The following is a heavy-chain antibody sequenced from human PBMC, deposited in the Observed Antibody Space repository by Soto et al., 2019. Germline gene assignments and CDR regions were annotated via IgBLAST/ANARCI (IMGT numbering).Heavy chain of an antibody. CDR1: GGSVTNSSYY. J-gene: IGHJ4*02. CDR3: VSQRTTVPTQAYFDY. V-gene: IGHV4-39*01. CDR2: VYYRGRS. Sequence: PPETLSLTCTVSGGSVTNSSYYWGLIRQSPGKGLEWIGSVYYRGRSYSKSSVKSRVTISVDTSKNRFSLSLNSVTASDTAVYFCVSQRTTVPTQAYFDYWGPGALVTVS. D-gene: IGHD4-17*01.